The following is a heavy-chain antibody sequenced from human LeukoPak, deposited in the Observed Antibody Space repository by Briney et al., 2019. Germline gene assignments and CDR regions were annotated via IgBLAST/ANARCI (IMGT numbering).Heavy chain of an antibody. Sequence: PGGSLRLSCAASGFTFSSYWMSWVRQAPGKGLEWVANIKQDGSEKYYVDSVKGRLTISRDNAKNSLYLQMNSLRAEDTAVYYCARFYGDYSLYYYYYMDVWGKGTTVTVSS. V-gene: IGHV3-7*01. CDR2: IKQDGSEK. D-gene: IGHD4-17*01. CDR3: ARFYGDYSLYYYYYMDV. J-gene: IGHJ6*03. CDR1: GFTFSSYW.